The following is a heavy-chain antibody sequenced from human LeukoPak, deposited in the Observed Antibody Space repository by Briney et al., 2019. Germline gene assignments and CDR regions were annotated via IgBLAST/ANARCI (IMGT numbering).Heavy chain of an antibody. J-gene: IGHJ3*02. D-gene: IGHD3-10*01. CDR3: AKSNGYGLVDI. CDR2: IFYSGGT. V-gene: IGHV4-59*04. CDR1: GFTFSSYA. Sequence: GSLRLSCGASGFTFSSYAMSWVRQTPGKGLEWIGNIFYSGGTYYSPSLTSRVTISLDTSRNQFSLKLNSVTAADTAVYYCAKSNGYGLVDIWGQGTMVTVSS.